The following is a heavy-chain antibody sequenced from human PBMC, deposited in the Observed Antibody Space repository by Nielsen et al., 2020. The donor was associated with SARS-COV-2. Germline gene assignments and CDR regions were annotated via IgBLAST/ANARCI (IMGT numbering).Heavy chain of an antibody. J-gene: IGHJ4*02. CDR1: GFTFSDYY. V-gene: IGHV3-11*01. CDR2: ISSSGSTI. Sequence: GESLKISCAASGFTFSDYYMSWIRQAPGKGLEWVSYISSSGSTIYYADSVKGRFTISRDNAKNSLYLQMNSLRAEDTAVYYCARADYGDYVGDSGPVDYWGQGTRVTVSS. CDR3: ARADYGDYVGDSGPVDY. D-gene: IGHD4-17*01.